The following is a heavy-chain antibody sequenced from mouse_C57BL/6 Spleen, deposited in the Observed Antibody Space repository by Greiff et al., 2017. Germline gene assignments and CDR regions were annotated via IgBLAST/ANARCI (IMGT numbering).Heavy chain of an antibody. V-gene: IGHV1-52*01. J-gene: IGHJ4*01. D-gene: IGHD3-2*02. CDR1: GYTFTSYW. CDR2: IDPSDSET. Sequence: QVQLQQPGAELVRPGSSVKLSCKASGYTFTSYWMHWVKQRPIQGLEWIGNIDPSDSETHYNQKFKDKATLTVDKSSSTAYMQLSSLTSEDSAVYYCARADSSRIWDYAMDYWGQGTSVTVSS. CDR3: ARADSSRIWDYAMDY.